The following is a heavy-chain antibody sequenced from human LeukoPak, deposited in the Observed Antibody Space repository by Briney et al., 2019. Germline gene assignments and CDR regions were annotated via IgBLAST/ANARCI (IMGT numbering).Heavy chain of an antibody. CDR2: INPSGGST. D-gene: IGHD1-1*01. J-gene: IGHJ3*02. V-gene: IGHV1-46*01. CDR1: GYTFTSYY. CDR3: ARVASTTRRHDVFDI. Sequence: ASVKVSCKASGYTFTSYYMHWVRQAPGQGLEWMGIINPSGGSTSYAQKFQGRVTMTRDMSTSTVYMELSSLRSDDTAVYYCARVASTTRRHDVFDIWGQGTMVIVSS.